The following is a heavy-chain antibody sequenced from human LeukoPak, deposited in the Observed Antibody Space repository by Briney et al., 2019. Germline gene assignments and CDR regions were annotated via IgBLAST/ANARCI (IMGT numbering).Heavy chain of an antibody. V-gene: IGHV4-59*01. J-gene: IGHJ4*02. CDR3: AGAEFLWSPGLYY. CDR1: GGSISSYY. CDR2: IYYSGST. Sequence: TSETLSLTCTVSGGSISSYYWSWIRQPPGKGLEWIGYIYYSGSTNYNPSLKSRVTISVDTSKNQFSLKLSSVTAADTAVYYCAGAEFLWSPGLYYWGQGTLVTVSS. D-gene: IGHD3-10*01.